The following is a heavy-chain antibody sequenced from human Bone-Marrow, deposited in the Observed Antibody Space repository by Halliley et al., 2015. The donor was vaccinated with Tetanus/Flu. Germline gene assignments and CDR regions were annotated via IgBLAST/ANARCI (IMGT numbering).Heavy chain of an antibody. CDR3: TRAAGVWGSFRYRFDY. D-gene: IGHD3-16*02. CDR2: IWYDGSNM. Sequence: IWYDGSNMEYADSVEGRFTISRDNSKNTLYLQMNSLRAEDTAVYYCTRAAGVWGSFRYRFDYWGQGSLVTVSS. V-gene: IGHV3-33*01. J-gene: IGHJ4*02.